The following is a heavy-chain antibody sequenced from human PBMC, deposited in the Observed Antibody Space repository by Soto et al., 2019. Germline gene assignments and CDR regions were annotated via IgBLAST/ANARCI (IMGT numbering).Heavy chain of an antibody. CDR1: GGSISSGGYS. CDR3: AREEQAYRGGDCRYNWFDP. V-gene: IGHV4-30-2*01. D-gene: IGHD2-21*02. J-gene: IGHJ5*02. CDR2: IYHSGST. Sequence: PSETLSLTCAVSGGSISSGGYSWSWIRQPPGKGLEWIGYIYHSGSTYYNPSLKSRVTISVDRSKNQFSLKLSSVTAADTAVYYCAREEQAYRGGDCRYNWFDPWGQGTLVTVSS.